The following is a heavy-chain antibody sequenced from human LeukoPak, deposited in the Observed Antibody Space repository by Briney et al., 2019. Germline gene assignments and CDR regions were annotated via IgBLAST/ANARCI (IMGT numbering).Heavy chain of an antibody. CDR1: GYTLTDLS. CDR3: ATAPRMAHSELPIDF. V-gene: IGHV1-24*01. D-gene: IGHD1-26*01. J-gene: IGHJ4*02. Sequence: ASLKVSCKVSGYTLTDLSMHWVRQAPGKGLAWMGGFDPEDGETFYAQKFQGRVTMTEDTSTDTAYMELSSLRSEDTAVYYCATAPRMAHSELPIDFWGQGTLVTVSS. CDR2: FDPEDGET.